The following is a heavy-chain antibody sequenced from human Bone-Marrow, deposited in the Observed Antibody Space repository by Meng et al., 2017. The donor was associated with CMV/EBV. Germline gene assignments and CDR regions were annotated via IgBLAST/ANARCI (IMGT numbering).Heavy chain of an antibody. J-gene: IGHJ4*02. D-gene: IGHD2-2*01. CDR3: ARAEYQLLAPFDY. V-gene: IGHV4-39*07. CDR1: GGSISSSSYY. CDR2: IYYSGST. Sequence: SETLSLTCTVSGGSISSSSYYWGWIRQPPGKGLEWIGSIYYSGSTYYNPSLKSRVTISVDTSKNQFSLKLSSVTAADTAVYYCARAEYQLLAPFDYWGQGTLVTVSS.